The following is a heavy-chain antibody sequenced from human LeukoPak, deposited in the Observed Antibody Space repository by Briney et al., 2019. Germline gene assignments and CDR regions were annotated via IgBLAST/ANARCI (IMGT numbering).Heavy chain of an antibody. V-gene: IGHV4-34*01. J-gene: IGHJ4*02. CDR2: INHSGST. CDR1: GGSFSGYY. Sequence: SETLSLTCAVYGGSFSGYYWSWIRQPPGKGLEWIGEINHSGSTNYNPSLKSRVAISVDTSKNQFSLKLSSVTAADTAVYYCAREKRYYDFWSGYYSGLDYWGQGTLVTVSS. CDR3: AREKRYYDFWSGYYSGLDY. D-gene: IGHD3-3*01.